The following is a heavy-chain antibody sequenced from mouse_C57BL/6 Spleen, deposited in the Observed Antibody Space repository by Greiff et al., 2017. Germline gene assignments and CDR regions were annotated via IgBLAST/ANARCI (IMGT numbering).Heavy chain of an antibody. V-gene: IGHV1-53*01. D-gene: IGHD1-1*01. J-gene: IGHJ4*01. CDR2: INPSNGGT. CDR1: GYTFTSYW. CDR3: AREPRITTVVATDYAMDY. Sequence: QVQLQQPGTELVKPGASVKLSCKASGYTFTSYWMHWVKQRPGQGLEWIGNINPSNGGTNYNEKFKSKATLTVDKSSSTAYMQLSSLTSEDSAVYYCAREPRITTVVATDYAMDYWGQGTSVTVSS.